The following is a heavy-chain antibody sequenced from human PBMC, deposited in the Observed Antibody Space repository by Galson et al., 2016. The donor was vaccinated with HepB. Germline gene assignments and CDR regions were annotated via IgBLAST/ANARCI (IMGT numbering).Heavy chain of an antibody. CDR1: GVSINSGGSY. CDR2: ISYSGNT. J-gene: IGHJ6*03. CDR3: VRDSLTSISRWFYYKLDV. V-gene: IGHV4-31*01. D-gene: IGHD3-3*02. Sequence: TLSLTCTVSGVSINSGGSYWTWIRQHPGKGLEWIGCISYSGNTYYSPSLKSLVAISIDTSKNHFSLNLSSVTAADTAVYFCVRDSLTSISRWFYYKLDVWGDGTTVTVSS.